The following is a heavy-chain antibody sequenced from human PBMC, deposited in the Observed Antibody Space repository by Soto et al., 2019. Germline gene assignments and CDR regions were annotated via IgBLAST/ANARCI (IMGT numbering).Heavy chain of an antibody. CDR3: ARGCSRSCPTGARFDS. D-gene: IGHD6-13*01. V-gene: IGHV4-39*01. J-gene: IGHJ5*01. CDR1: GGSVSSSSYY. Sequence: SETLSLTCTVSGGSVSSSSYYWGWVRQPPGKGLEWIGKINYSGSTNYNPSLKSRVTISVDTSKNQFSLKLSSVTAADTAVYYCARGCSRSCPTGARFDSWGQGTLVTVSS. CDR2: INYSGST.